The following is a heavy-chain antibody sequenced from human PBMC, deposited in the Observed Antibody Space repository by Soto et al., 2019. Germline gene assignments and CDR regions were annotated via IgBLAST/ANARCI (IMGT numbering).Heavy chain of an antibody. CDR1: GGSFRGYY. J-gene: IGHJ5*02. V-gene: IGHV4-34*01. Sequence: SETLSLTCAVYGGSFRGYYWSWIRQPPGKGLEWIGEINHSGSTNYNPSLKSRVTISVDTSKNQFSLKLSSVTAADTAVYYCARGTAVAAARPTDRNWFDPWGQGTLVTVSS. CDR2: INHSGST. CDR3: ARGTAVAAARPTDRNWFDP. D-gene: IGHD6-13*01.